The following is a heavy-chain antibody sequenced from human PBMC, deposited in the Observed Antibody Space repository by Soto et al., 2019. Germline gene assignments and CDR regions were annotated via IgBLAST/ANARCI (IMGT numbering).Heavy chain of an antibody. D-gene: IGHD6-6*01. J-gene: IGHJ5*02. Sequence: ASVKVSCKASGFSFTGYYIHWLRQAPGQGLEWMGWINAHSGGTEYAQKFQGRVTLTRDTSIATAYPTLTSLTSDDTALYYCAKDLTRQLAYWLDPCGHGTQVTVSS. V-gene: IGHV1-2*02. CDR1: GFSFTGYY. CDR2: INAHSGGT. CDR3: AKDLTRQLAYWLDP.